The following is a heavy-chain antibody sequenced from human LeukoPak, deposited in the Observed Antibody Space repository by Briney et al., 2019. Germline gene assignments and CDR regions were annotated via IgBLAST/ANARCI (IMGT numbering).Heavy chain of an antibody. CDR2: INHRGST. J-gene: IGHJ4*02. V-gene: IGHV4-34*01. D-gene: IGHD1-26*01. CDR3: ARGLAYRGGSFAGYFDY. Sequence: SETLSLTCAVYGGSFSGYYWSWIRQPPGKGLEWIGEINHRGSTNYNPSLKSRVTISVDTSKNQFSLKLSSVTAADTAVYYCARGLAYRGGSFAGYFDYWGQGTLVTVSS. CDR1: GGSFSGYY.